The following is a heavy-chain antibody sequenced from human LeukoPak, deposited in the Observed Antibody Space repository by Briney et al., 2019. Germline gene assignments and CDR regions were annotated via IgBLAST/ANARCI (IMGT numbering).Heavy chain of an antibody. V-gene: IGHV1-18*01. CDR3: ASLKNYYDSSGNLVTDAFDI. J-gene: IGHJ3*02. Sequence: ASGKVSCKASGYTFTSYGISWVRHAPGQGREWMGWISAYNGDTNYAQNLQGRVTMTTDTYTRPGYKEMRSLRYDDTAVYYCASLKNYYDSSGNLVTDAFDIWGQGTMVTVS. CDR2: ISAYNGDT. D-gene: IGHD3-22*01. CDR1: GYTFTSYG.